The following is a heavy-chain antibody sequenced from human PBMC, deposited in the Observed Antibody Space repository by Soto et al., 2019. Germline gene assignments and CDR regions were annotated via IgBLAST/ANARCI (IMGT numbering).Heavy chain of an antibody. J-gene: IGHJ3*02. CDR1: GYTFTSYY. D-gene: IGHD3-22*01. CDR3: ASPYHYYDSSGYYPSDAFDI. CDR2: INPSGGST. Sequence: VASVKVSCKASGYTFTSYYMHWVRQAPGQGLEWMGIINPSGGSTSYAQKFQGRVTMTRDTSTSTVYMELSSLRSEDTAVYYCASPYHYYDSSGYYPSDAFDIWGQGTMVTVSS. V-gene: IGHV1-46*01.